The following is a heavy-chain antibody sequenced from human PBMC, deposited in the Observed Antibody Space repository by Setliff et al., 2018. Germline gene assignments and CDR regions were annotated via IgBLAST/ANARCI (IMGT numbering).Heavy chain of an antibody. CDR3: ARRYNFWSGYFDY. CDR1: GGSFSVYY. D-gene: IGHD3-3*01. J-gene: IGHJ4*02. V-gene: IGHV3-11*04. CDR2: ISSSSSTI. Sequence: LSLTCAVYGGSFSVYYWTWFHQAPGKGLEWVSYISSSSSTIYYADSVKGRFTISRDNAKNSLYLQMNSLRAEDTAVYYCARRYNFWSGYFDYWGQGTLVTVSS.